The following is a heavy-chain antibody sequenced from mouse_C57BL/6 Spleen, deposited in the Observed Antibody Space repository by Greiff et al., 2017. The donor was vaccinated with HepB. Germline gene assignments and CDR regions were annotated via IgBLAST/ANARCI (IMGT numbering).Heavy chain of an antibody. J-gene: IGHJ1*03. CDR2: INPNNGGT. D-gene: IGHD1-1*01. V-gene: IGHV1-22*01. Sequence: VQLKQSGPELVKPGASVKMSCKASGYTFTDYNMHWVKQSHGKSLEWIGYINPNNGGTSYNQKFKGKATLTVNKSSSTAYMELRSLTSEDSAVYYCARGSTTVVAHWYFDVWGTGTTVTVSS. CDR1: GYTFTDYN. CDR3: ARGSTTVVAHWYFDV.